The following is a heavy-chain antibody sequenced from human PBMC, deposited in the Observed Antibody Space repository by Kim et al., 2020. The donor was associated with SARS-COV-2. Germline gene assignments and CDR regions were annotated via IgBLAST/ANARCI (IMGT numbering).Heavy chain of an antibody. Sequence: GGSLRLSCAASGFTFGSYAMSWVRQAPGKGLEWVSAISGSGGSTYYADSVKGRFTISRDNSKNTLYLQMNSLRAEDTAVYYCATTQQWLESYYYYGMDVWGQGTTVTVSS. J-gene: IGHJ6*02. CDR3: ATTQQWLESYYYYGMDV. V-gene: IGHV3-23*01. CDR2: ISGSGGST. CDR1: GFTFGSYA. D-gene: IGHD6-19*01.